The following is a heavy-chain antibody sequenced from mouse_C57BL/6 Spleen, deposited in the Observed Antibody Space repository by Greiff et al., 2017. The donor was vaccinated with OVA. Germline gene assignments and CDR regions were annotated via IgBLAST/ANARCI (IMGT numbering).Heavy chain of an antibody. CDR2: IDPSDSYT. CDR1: GYTFTSYW. V-gene: IGHV1-50*01. D-gene: IGHD2-5*01. J-gene: IGHJ3*01. CDR3: ARTHSNLAWFAY. Sequence: QVQLKQPGAELVKPGASVKLSCKASGYTFTSYWMQWVKQRPGQGLEWIGEIDPSDSYTNYNQKFKGKATLTVDTFSSTAYMQLSSLTSEDSAVYYCARTHSNLAWFAYWGQGTLVTVSA.